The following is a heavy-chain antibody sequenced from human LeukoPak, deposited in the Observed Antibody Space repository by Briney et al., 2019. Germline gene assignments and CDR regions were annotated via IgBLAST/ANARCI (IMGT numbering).Heavy chain of an antibody. D-gene: IGHD6-13*01. Sequence: GGSLRLSCAASGFTVSSNYMSWVRQAPGKGLEWVSYISSSGSTIYYADSVKGRFTISRDNAKNSLYLQMNSLRAEDTAVYYCASGSSSWYGVPLDYWGQGTLVTVSS. CDR3: ASGSSSWYGVPLDY. J-gene: IGHJ4*02. CDR1: GFTVSSNY. V-gene: IGHV3-11*04. CDR2: ISSSGSTI.